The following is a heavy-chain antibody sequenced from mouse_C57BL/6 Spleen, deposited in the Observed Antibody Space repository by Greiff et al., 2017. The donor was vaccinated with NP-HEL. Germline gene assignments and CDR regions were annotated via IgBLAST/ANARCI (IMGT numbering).Heavy chain of an antibody. CDR1: GGRCSVQT. CDR3: AREAYYYGSSYGFAY. D-gene: IGHD1-1*01. V-gene: IGHV1-78*01. CDR2: IYPRDGST. J-gene: IGHJ3*01. Sequence: QVQLKQSDAELVKGGEEGKREGKGEGGRCSVQTMRGWGQWAEQGLEWIGYIYPRDGSTKYNEKFKGKATLTADKSSSTAYMQLNSLTSEDSAVYFCAREAYYYGSSYGFAYWGQGTLVTVSA.